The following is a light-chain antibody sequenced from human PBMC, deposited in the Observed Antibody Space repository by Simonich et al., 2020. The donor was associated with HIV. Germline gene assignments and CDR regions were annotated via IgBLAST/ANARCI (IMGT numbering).Light chain of an antibody. CDR2: WAS. V-gene: IGKV4-1*01. CDR3: QQYYSTPPT. CDR1: RSVLYSSNNKNY. Sequence: DIVMTQSPDSLAVSLGERATINCKSSRSVLYSSNNKNYLSWYQQNPGQPPKLLLYWASTRESGVPDRFSASGSGTDFTLTISSLQAEDVAFYYCQQYYSTPPTFGQGTKVEIK. J-gene: IGKJ1*01.